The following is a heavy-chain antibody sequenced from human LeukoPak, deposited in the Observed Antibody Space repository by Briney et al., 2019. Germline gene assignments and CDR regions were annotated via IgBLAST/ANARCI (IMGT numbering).Heavy chain of an antibody. J-gene: IGHJ6*02. D-gene: IGHD2-21*02. CDR3: ARGNIGGYIVVVTATYGMDV. CDR2: INPSGGST. V-gene: IGHV1-46*01. CDR1: GYTFTSYY. Sequence: GASVKVSCKASGYTFTSYYMHWVRQAPGQGLEWMGIINPSGGSTSYAQKFQGRVTMTRDTSTSTVYMELSSLRSEDTAVHYCARGNIGGYIVVVTATYGMDVWGQGTTVTVSS.